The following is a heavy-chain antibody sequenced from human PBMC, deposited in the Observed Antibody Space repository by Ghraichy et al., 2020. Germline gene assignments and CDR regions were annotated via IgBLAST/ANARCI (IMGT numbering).Heavy chain of an antibody. V-gene: IGHV4-34*01. CDR3: ARGVPVGTSYYYYGMDV. CDR1: GGSFSGYY. CDR2: INHSGST. D-gene: IGHD1-1*01. Sequence: SETLSLTCAVYGGSFSGYYWSWIRQPPGKGLEWIGEINHSGSTNYNPSLKSRVTISVDTSKNQFSLKLSSVTAADTAVYYCARGVPVGTSYYYYGMDVWGQGTTVTVSS. J-gene: IGHJ6*02.